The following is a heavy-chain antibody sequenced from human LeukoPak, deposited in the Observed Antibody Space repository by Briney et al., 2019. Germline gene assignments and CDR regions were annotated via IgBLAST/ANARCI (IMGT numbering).Heavy chain of an antibody. Sequence: ASVKVSCKASGGTFSSYAISWVRQAPGQGLEWMGWINPNSGGTNYAQKFQGRVTMTRDTSISTAYMELSRLRSDDTAVYYCARVGATETAFDIWGQGTMVTVSS. J-gene: IGHJ3*02. V-gene: IGHV1-2*02. CDR3: ARVGATETAFDI. D-gene: IGHD1-26*01. CDR2: INPNSGGT. CDR1: GGTFSSYA.